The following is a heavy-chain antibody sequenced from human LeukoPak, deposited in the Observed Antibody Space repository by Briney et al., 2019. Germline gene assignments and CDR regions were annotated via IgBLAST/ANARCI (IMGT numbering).Heavy chain of an antibody. CDR2: IYTSGST. V-gene: IGHV4-4*07. CDR3: TKGRGI. J-gene: IGHJ4*02. Sequence: SETLSLTCTVSGGSISNYYWSWIRQPVGKGLEWIGRIYTSGSTNYNPSLKSRVTMSVDTSKSQFSLKLTSVTAADTAVYYCTKGRGIWGQGTLVTVSS. CDR1: GGSISNYY. D-gene: IGHD3-10*01.